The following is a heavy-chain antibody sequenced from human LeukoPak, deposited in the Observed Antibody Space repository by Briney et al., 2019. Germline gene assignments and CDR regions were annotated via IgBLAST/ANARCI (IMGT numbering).Heavy chain of an antibody. D-gene: IGHD3-9*01. CDR2: INHSGST. CDR3: ARGGVRYFDWLLSGYYFDY. Sequence: SETLSLTCAVYGGSFSGYYWSWIRQPPGKGLEWIGEINHSGSTNYNPSLKSRVTISVDTSKNQFSLKLSYVTAADTAVYYCARGGVRYFDWLLSGYYFDYWGQGTLVTVSS. V-gene: IGHV4-34*01. CDR1: GGSFSGYY. J-gene: IGHJ4*02.